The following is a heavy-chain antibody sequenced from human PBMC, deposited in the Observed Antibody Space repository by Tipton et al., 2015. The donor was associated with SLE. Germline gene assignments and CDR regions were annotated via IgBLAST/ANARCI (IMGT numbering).Heavy chain of an antibody. Sequence: SLRLSCAASGITFSSYWMSWVRQAPGKGLEWVANIKQDGSNKYYADSVKGRFTISRDNSKNTLYLQMNSLRAEDTAVYYCAREDIAVAPDAFDIWGQGTMVTVSS. D-gene: IGHD6-19*01. J-gene: IGHJ3*02. V-gene: IGHV3-7*01. CDR2: IKQDGSNK. CDR3: AREDIAVAPDAFDI. CDR1: GITFSSYW.